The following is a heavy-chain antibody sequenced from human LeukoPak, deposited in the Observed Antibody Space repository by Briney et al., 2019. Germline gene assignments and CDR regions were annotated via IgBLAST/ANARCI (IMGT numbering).Heavy chain of an antibody. D-gene: IGHD5-24*01. CDR3: AREMATMPDDY. CDR1: GFSLSSFN. Sequence: GGSLRLSCVASGFSLSSFNMNWVRQAPGKGLEWVSYISASSSTIYYADSVKGRFTISRDNAKNSLCLQLNTLRAEDTAVYYCAREMATMPDDYWGQGTLVTVSS. J-gene: IGHJ4*02. CDR2: ISASSSTI. V-gene: IGHV3-48*04.